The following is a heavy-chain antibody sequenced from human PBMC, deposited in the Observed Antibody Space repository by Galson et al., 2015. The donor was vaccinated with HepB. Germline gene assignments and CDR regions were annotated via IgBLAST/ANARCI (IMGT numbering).Heavy chain of an antibody. J-gene: IGHJ5*02. D-gene: IGHD2-2*01. CDR2: IKSQSDGGTT. CDR1: GFTFRNAW. CDR3: TTEHLVAADNNWFDP. V-gene: IGHV3-15*01. Sequence: SLRLSCAASGFTFRNAWMTWVRQAPGKGLEWVAQIKSQSDGGTTDYAAPVKGRFTVSRDDSKKMLFLQMNSLKPEDTAVYYCTTEHLVAADNNWFDPWGQGTLVTVSS.